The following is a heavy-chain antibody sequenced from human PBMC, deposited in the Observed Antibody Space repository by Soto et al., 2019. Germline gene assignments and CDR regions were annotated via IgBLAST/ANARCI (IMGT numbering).Heavy chain of an antibody. D-gene: IGHD4-17*01. CDR1: GFSLSTSTMG. J-gene: IGHJ4*02. V-gene: IGHV2-5*02. CDR3: SHIQFPLGDYGGQYYFDH. Sequence: QITLKESGPPLVKPTQTLTLTWTFSGFSLSTSTMGVGWIRQPPGKALEWLAIIYWDDDTRYSPSLKSRLTITKDTSKNQVVLTMTNMDPVDTATYYCSHIQFPLGDYGGQYYFDHWGQGTLVTVSS. CDR2: IYWDDDT.